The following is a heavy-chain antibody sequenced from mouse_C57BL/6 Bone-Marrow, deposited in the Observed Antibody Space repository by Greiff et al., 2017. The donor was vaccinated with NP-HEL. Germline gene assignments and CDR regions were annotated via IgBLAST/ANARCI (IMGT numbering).Heavy chain of an antibody. D-gene: IGHD1-1*01. V-gene: IGHV4-1*01. Sequence: EVKLLESGGGLVQPGGSLKLSCAASGIDFSRYWMSWVRRAPGKGLEWIGEINPDSSTINYEPTLKEKFIISIDNAKHTLSLQMSKVRSEDTALYYCARGYDYYGSSCPCYAMDYWGQGTSVTVSS. CDR2: INPDSSTI. CDR3: ARGYDYYGSSCPCYAMDY. J-gene: IGHJ4*01. CDR1: GIDFSRYW.